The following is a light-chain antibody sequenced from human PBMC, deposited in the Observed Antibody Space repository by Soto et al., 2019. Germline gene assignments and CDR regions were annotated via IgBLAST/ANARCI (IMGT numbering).Light chain of an antibody. CDR3: SSYTASATA. CDR1: NSDVGGYNY. V-gene: IGLV2-14*01. Sequence: QSALTQPASVSGSPGQSITISCTGTNSDVGGYNYVSWYQQHPGKAPKLIIYEVNDRPSGVSNRFSGSKSGNTASLTISGLQAEDEADYYCSSYTASATAFGGGTKLTVL. CDR2: EVN. J-gene: IGLJ3*02.